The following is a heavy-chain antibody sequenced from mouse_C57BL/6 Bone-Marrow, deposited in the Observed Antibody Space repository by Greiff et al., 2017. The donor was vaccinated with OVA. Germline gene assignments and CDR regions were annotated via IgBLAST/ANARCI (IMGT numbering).Heavy chain of an antibody. V-gene: IGHV5-17*01. J-gene: IGHJ3*01. Sequence: EVNVVESGGGLVKPGGSLKLSCAASGFTFSDYGMHWVRQAPEKGLEWVAYISSGSSTIYYADTVKGRFTISRDNAKNTLFLQMTSLRSEDTAMYYCARSGPTWFAYWGKGTLVTVSA. CDR1: GFTFSDYG. D-gene: IGHD3-1*01. CDR3: ARSGPTWFAY. CDR2: ISSGSSTI.